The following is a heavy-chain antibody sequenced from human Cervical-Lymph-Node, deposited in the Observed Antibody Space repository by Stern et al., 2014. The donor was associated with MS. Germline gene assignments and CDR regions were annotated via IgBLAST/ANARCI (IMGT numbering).Heavy chain of an antibody. V-gene: IGHV1-46*01. Sequence: QVQLVQSGAEVKTPGAAEQVSCKAYGHTFTSYYMHWVRKTTGQGTELMGKINPSGGSTSYAQKFQGRVTMTRDTSTSTVYMELSSLRSEDTAVYYCARANSSGWYKGWFDPWGQGTLVTVSS. J-gene: IGHJ5*02. D-gene: IGHD6-19*01. CDR2: INPSGGST. CDR3: ARANSSGWYKGWFDP. CDR1: GHTFTSYY.